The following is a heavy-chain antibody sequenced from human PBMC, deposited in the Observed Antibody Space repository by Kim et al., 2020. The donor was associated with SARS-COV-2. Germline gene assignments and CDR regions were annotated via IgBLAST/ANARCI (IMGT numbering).Heavy chain of an antibody. Sequence: GESLKISCKGSGYRFTSYWIGWVRQMPGKGLEWMGIIYPGDSDTRYSPSFQGQVTISADKSISTAYLQWSSLKASDTAMYYCARQDAGTMRLSAFDIWGQGTMVTVSS. V-gene: IGHV5-51*01. CDR3: ARQDAGTMRLSAFDI. CDR2: IYPGDSDT. J-gene: IGHJ3*02. D-gene: IGHD1-7*01. CDR1: GYRFTSYW.